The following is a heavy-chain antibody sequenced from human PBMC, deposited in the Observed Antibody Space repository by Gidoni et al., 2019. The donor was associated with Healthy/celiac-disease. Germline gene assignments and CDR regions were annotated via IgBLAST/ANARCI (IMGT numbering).Heavy chain of an antibody. CDR2: IKQDGSEK. D-gene: IGHD6-13*01. J-gene: IGHJ4*02. V-gene: IGHV3-7*01. Sequence: EAQLVESGGGVVQPGGSLRLTCAGSGFTLSSLWMGWVRQAPGKGLGWVANIKQDGSEKDYVDSVKGRFTISRDNAKNSLYLQMNSLRAEDTAVYYCARDGVSISWYSDYWGQGTLVTVSS. CDR3: ARDGVSISWYSDY. CDR1: GFTLSSLW.